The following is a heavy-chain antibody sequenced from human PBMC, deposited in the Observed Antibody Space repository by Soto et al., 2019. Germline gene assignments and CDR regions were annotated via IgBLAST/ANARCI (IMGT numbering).Heavy chain of an antibody. CDR3: ARGDGGYGLYYFEY. J-gene: IGHJ4*02. V-gene: IGHV4-30-4*01. CDR1: GGSISSGDYY. CDR2: IYYSGST. D-gene: IGHD5-12*01. Sequence: QVQLQESGPGLVKPSQNLSLTCTFSGGSISSGDYYWSWIRQPPGKGLEWTGYIYYSGSTQYNTSLKSRVTIAVATPENTSCLKLSSVTAAVPDVYYCARGDGGYGLYYFEYWGQGTMVTVSS.